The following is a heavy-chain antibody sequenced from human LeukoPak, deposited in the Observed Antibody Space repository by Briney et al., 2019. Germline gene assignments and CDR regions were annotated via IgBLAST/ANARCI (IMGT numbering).Heavy chain of an antibody. V-gene: IGHV3-33*01. J-gene: IGHJ4*02. CDR1: GFTFSSYG. CDR2: IWYDGSNK. CDR3: ARDLNGYFDY. Sequence: GGSLRLSCAASGFTFSSYGMHWVRQAPGKGLEWVAVIWYDGSNKYYADSVNGRFTISRDNSKDTLYLQMNSLRAEDTAVYYCARDLNGYFDYWGEGTLVTVSS.